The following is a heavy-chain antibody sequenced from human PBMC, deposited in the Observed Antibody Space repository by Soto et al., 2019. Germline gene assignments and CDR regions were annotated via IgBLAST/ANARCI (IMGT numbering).Heavy chain of an antibody. J-gene: IGHJ6*02. CDR3: AREGGGYEYYYGMDV. Sequence: SETLSLTCTVSGGSISSGDYYWSWIRQPPGKGLEWIGYIYYSGSTYYNPSLKSRVTISVDTSKNQFSLKLSSVTAADTAVYYCAREGGGYEYYYGMDVWGQGTTVTVSS. CDR1: GGSISSGDYY. CDR2: IYYSGST. D-gene: IGHD5-12*01. V-gene: IGHV4-30-4*01.